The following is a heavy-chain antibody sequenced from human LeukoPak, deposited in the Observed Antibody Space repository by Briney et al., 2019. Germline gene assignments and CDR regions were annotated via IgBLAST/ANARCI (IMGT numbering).Heavy chain of an antibody. D-gene: IGHD6-19*01. CDR1: GFVFSDYS. V-gene: IGHV3-48*01. CDR2: ISRDSGTI. J-gene: IGHJ4*02. CDR3: ASLPGAVAVDY. Sequence: GGSLRLSCTASGFVFSDYSMNWVRQAPGKGLDWLSYISRDSGTIYYADSVKGRYTISRDNARNSLFLQMSRLRAEDTAVYYCASLPGAVAVDYWGQGTLVTVSS.